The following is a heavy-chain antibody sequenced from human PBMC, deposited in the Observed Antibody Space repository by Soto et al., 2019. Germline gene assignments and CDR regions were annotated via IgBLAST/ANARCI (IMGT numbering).Heavy chain of an antibody. CDR3: ARGPLVVPRTNWFDP. CDR2: MNPNSGNT. V-gene: IGHV1-8*01. D-gene: IGHD2-8*01. Sequence: QVQLVQSGAEVKKPGASVKVSCKTSGYTFTSYDINWVRQATGQGLAWMGWMNPNSGNTGYAQKFQGRVTMTRNTSISTAYMELSSLRSEDTAMYSRARGPLVVPRTNWFDPWGQATLVTVSS. J-gene: IGHJ5*02. CDR1: GYTFTSYD.